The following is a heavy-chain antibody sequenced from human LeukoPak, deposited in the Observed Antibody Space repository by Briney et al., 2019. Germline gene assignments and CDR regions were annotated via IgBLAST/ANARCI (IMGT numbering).Heavy chain of an antibody. J-gene: IGHJ6*02. D-gene: IGHD2-15*01. V-gene: IGHV4-39*01. CDR3: ARRSHCTGDSCYPV. CDR2: IYYGGST. Sequence: SETLSLTCTVSGDSMTGSHHYWVWTRQPPGKGLEWIGSIYYGGSTYYNPSLKSRVTISQDTSKNQFSLKVNTVTAADTAVYHCARRSHCTGDSCYPVWGQGTTVTVSS. CDR1: GDSMTGSHHY.